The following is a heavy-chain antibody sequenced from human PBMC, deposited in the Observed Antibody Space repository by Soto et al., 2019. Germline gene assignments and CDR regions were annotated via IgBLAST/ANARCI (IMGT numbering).Heavy chain of an antibody. J-gene: IGHJ4*02. V-gene: IGHV3-23*01. Sequence: PGGSLRLSCAASGFTFDDYAMHWVRQAPGKGLEWVSGISGSGGSTYYADSVKGRFTISRDNSKNTLYLQMNSLRAEDTAVYYCAKEGYSYGLDYWGQGTLVTVSS. CDR2: ISGSGGST. D-gene: IGHD5-18*01. CDR1: GFTFDDYA. CDR3: AKEGYSYGLDY.